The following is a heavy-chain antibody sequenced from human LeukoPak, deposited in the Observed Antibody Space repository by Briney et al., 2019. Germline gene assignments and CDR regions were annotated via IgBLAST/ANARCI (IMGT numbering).Heavy chain of an antibody. D-gene: IGHD3-16*01. V-gene: IGHV3-7*01. CDR3: ATYTHWVAGDV. Sequence: GGSLRLSCAASGFTFSDSWMSWVRQAPGKGLEWVANMNQDGSAKDYVDSVKGRFTISRDNARNSLYLQMSSLRAKDTAVYYCATYTHWVAGDVWGQGTTVTVSS. J-gene: IGHJ6*02. CDR2: MNQDGSAK. CDR1: GFTFSDSW.